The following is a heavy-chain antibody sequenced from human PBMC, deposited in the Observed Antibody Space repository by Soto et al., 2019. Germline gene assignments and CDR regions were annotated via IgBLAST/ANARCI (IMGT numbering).Heavy chain of an antibody. V-gene: IGHV3-30*18. CDR2: ISYDGSFV. J-gene: IGHJ4*02. CDR1: GLTFSDDG. CDR3: AKDHLGGAVAVPSFDQ. Sequence: VGSLRLSCVVSGLTFSDDGFHWVREAPGKGLDWVAAISYDGSFVYYADSVRGRFTISRDNSRNTLDLQMNSLRPEDTAVYYCAKDHLGGAVAVPSFDQRGQGAQVTVSS. D-gene: IGHD6-19*01.